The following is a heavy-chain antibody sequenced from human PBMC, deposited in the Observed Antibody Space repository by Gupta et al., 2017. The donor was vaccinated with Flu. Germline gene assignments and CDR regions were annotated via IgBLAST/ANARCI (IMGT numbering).Heavy chain of an antibody. CDR3: ARRAGWYDSSKWYFDY. D-gene: IGHD3-22*01. Sequence: QVQLQESGPGLVKPSETLSLTCRVSGGYISSYYWSWIRQPPGKGLEWIGYIFYTGSTNYNPSLKSRVTISVDTSNNQFSLKLSSVTAADTAVYFCARRAGWYDSSKWYFDYWGQGALVTVSS. CDR2: IFYTGST. J-gene: IGHJ4*02. CDR1: GGYISSYY. V-gene: IGHV4-59*08.